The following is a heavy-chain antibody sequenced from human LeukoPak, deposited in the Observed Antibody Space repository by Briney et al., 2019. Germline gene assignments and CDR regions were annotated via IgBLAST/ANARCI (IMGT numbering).Heavy chain of an antibody. CDR2: INPSGGST. J-gene: IGHJ4*02. CDR1: GYTFTSYY. Sequence: RASVKVSCKASGYTFTSYYMHWVRQAPGQGLEWMGIINPSGGSTSYAQKFQGRVTMTRDTSTSTVYMELSSLRSEDTAVYYCARGHGTTVTTFPFDYWGQGTLVTVSS. V-gene: IGHV1-46*01. CDR3: ARGHGTTVTTFPFDY. D-gene: IGHD4-17*01.